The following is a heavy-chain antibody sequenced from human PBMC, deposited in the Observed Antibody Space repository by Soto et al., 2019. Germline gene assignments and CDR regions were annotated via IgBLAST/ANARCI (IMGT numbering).Heavy chain of an antibody. J-gene: IGHJ4*02. V-gene: IGHV4-30-2*01. Sequence: QLQLQESGLGLVEPSQTLSLTCTVSGGSISSGGYSWIWIRQPQGKGLEWIGYIYQSGSTYYNPSLKRRVTISVDRSKNPFSLKLSAVTAAETAVYYCARVPDYWAQGTLVTVSS. CDR2: IYQSGST. CDR1: GGSISSGGYS. CDR3: ARVPDY.